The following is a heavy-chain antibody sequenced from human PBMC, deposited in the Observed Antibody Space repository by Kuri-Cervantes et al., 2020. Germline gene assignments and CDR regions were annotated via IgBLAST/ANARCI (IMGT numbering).Heavy chain of an antibody. CDR2: MSPNSGNT. CDR3: AKRGYSYGELDY. Sequence: ASVKVSCKASGYTFTSYGISWVRQAPGQGLGWMGWMSPNSGNTGYAQKFQGRVTMTRNTSISTAYMELSTLRSEDTAVYYCAKRGYSYGELDYWGQGTLVTVSS. V-gene: IGHV1-8*02. CDR1: GYTFTSYG. J-gene: IGHJ4*02. D-gene: IGHD5-18*01.